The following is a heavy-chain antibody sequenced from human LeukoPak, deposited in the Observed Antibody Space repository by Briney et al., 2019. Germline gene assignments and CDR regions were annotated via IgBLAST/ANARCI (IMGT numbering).Heavy chain of an antibody. Sequence: SETLSLTCTVSGGSISSSSYYWGWIRQPPGKGLEWIGSIYYSGSTYYNPSLKSRVTISVDTSKNQFSLKLSSMTAADTAVYYCARELAEQQLGFDYWGQGTLVTVSS. V-gene: IGHV4-39*07. J-gene: IGHJ4*02. CDR2: IYYSGST. D-gene: IGHD6-13*01. CDR1: GGSISSSSYY. CDR3: ARELAEQQLGFDY.